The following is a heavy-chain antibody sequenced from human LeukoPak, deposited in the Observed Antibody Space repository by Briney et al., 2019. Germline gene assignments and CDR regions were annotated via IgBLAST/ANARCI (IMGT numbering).Heavy chain of an antibody. D-gene: IGHD4-17*01. Sequence: ASVKVSCKSSGYTFTSYGISWVRQAPGQGREWMGWISAYNGNTNYAQKLQGRATMTTDTSTSTAYMKLRSLRSDDTAVYYCARDFYSHDYGETNDAFDIWGQGTMVTVSS. J-gene: IGHJ3*02. CDR1: GYTFTSYG. CDR3: ARDFYSHDYGETNDAFDI. V-gene: IGHV1-18*01. CDR2: ISAYNGNT.